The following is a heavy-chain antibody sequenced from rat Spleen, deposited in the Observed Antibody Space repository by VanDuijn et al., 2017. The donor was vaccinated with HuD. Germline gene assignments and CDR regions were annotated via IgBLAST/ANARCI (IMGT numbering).Heavy chain of an antibody. Sequence: EVQLAETGGGLVQPGRSLKLSCVASGFTFSRYWMYWVRQAPGTGLEWVSSVSNDGVNTYYPDSVKGRFTISRDNAENIVSLQMKSLKSEDTATYYCAVAGYGYWGQGVMVTVSS. J-gene: IGHJ2*01. V-gene: IGHV5-58*01. CDR2: VSNDGVNT. D-gene: IGHD1-7*01. CDR1: GFTFSRYW. CDR3: AVAGYGY.